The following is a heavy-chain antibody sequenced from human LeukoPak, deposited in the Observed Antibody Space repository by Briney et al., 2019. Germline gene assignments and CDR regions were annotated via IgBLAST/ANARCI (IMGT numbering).Heavy chain of an antibody. CDR3: AKDISVVPAAIQQ. V-gene: IGHV3-9*01. CDR2: ISWNSGSI. Sequence: GGSLRLSCAASGFTFDDYAMHWVRQAPGKGLEWVSGISWNSGSIGYADSVKGRFTISRDNAKNSLYLQMNSLRAEDTALYYCAKDISVVPAAIQQWGQGTLVNVSS. J-gene: IGHJ1*01. CDR1: GFTFDDYA. D-gene: IGHD2-2*01.